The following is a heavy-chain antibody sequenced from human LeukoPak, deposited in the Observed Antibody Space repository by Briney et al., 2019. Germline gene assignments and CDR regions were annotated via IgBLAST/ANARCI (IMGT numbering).Heavy chain of an antibody. CDR2: MYHSGST. CDR3: ARRTPSSGWYSFDS. Sequence: SETLSLTCTVSGGSISSYSWSWIRQPPGKGLEWIGYMYHSGSTNYNPSLKSRVSMSIDTSKNQFSLKLSSVTAADTAVYYCARRTPSSGWYSFDSWGQGTLVTVSS. D-gene: IGHD6-19*01. J-gene: IGHJ4*02. V-gene: IGHV4-59*08. CDR1: GGSISSYS.